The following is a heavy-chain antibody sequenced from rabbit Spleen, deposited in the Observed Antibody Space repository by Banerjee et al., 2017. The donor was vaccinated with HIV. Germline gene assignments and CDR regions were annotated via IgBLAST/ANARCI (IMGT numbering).Heavy chain of an antibody. D-gene: IGHD1-1*01. Sequence: GRFTISSDNAQTTVDLKMTSLTAADTATYFCARGGSDIAGYLYYGMDLWGQGTLVTVS. CDR3: ARGGSDIAGYLYYGMDL. V-gene: IGHV1S64*01. J-gene: IGHJ6*01.